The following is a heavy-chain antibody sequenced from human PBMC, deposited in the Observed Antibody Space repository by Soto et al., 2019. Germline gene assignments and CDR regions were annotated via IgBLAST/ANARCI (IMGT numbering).Heavy chain of an antibody. D-gene: IGHD3-16*01. J-gene: IGHJ1*01. Sequence: PGGSLRLSCAASGVTFSSYAMSWVRQAPGKGLEWVSAISGSGGSTYYADSVKGRFTISRDNSKNTLYLQMNSLRAEDTAVYYCAKDLSSQLHLGDRGYYQHWGQGTLVTVSS. CDR3: AKDLSSQLHLGDRGYYQH. CDR2: ISGSGGST. CDR1: GVTFSSYA. V-gene: IGHV3-23*01.